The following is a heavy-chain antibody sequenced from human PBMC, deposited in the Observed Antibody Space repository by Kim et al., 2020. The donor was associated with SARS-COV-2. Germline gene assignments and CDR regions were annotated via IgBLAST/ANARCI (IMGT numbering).Heavy chain of an antibody. CDR3: AKIYDFWSGWVPNWFDP. J-gene: IGHJ5*02. V-gene: IGHV3-23*01. CDR1: GFTFSSYA. D-gene: IGHD3-3*01. CDR2: ISGSGGST. Sequence: GGSLRLSCAASGFTFSSYAMSWVRQAPGKGLEWVSAISGSGGSTYYADSVKGRFTISRDNSKNTLYLQMNSLRAEDTAVYYCAKIYDFWSGWVPNWFDPWGQGTLVTVSS.